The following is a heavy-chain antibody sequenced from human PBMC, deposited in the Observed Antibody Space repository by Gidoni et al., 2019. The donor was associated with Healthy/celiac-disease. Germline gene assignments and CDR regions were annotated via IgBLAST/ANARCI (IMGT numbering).Heavy chain of an antibody. CDR3: ARGKGNYYMDV. CDR1: GGSFSGYY. CDR2: INHSGST. J-gene: IGHJ6*03. D-gene: IGHD3-10*01. V-gene: IGHV4-34*01. Sequence: QVQLQLWGAGLSKPSETLSPTCAVYGGSFSGYYWSWIRQPPGKGLEWIGEINHSGSTNYNPSLKSRVSISVDTSKNQFSLKLSSVTAADTAVYYCARGKGNYYMDVWGKGTTVTVSS.